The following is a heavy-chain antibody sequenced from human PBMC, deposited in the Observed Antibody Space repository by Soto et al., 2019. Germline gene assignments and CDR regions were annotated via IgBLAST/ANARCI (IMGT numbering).Heavy chain of an antibody. D-gene: IGHD3-10*01. J-gene: IGHJ3*02. V-gene: IGHV1-2*04. CDR1: GYTFTGYY. Sequence: GASVKVYCKASGYTFTGYYMHWVRQAPGQGLEWMGWINPNSGGTNYAQKFQGWVTMTRDTSISTAYMELSRLRSDDTAVYYCARGAPIWFGELLSDAFDIWGQGTMVTVSS. CDR3: ARGAPIWFGELLSDAFDI. CDR2: INPNSGGT.